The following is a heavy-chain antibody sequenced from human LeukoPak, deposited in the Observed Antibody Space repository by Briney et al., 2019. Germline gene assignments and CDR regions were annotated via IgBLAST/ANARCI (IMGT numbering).Heavy chain of an antibody. D-gene: IGHD6-6*01. CDR2: ISSSSSYI. J-gene: IGHJ5*02. CDR3: ARGKQLVGWFDP. CDR1: GFTVSSNY. Sequence: GGSLRLSCAASGFTVSSNYMSWVRQAPGKGLEWVSSISSSSSYIYYADSVKGRFTISRDNAKNSLYLQMNSLRAEDTAVYYCARGKQLVGWFDPWGQGTLVTVSS. V-gene: IGHV3-21*01.